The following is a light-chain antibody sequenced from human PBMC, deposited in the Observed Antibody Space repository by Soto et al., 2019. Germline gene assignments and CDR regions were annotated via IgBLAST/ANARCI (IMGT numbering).Light chain of an antibody. J-gene: IGKJ1*01. CDR3: QQYNNGRT. CDR2: GAS. Sequence: EIVMTQSPATLSVSPGERATLSCRASQSVSSKLAWYQQKLGQAPRLLIYGASTRATGIPVRFSGSGSGTEFTLTISSLQSEDFAVYYCQQYNNGRTFGQGNRVEIK. V-gene: IGKV3-15*01. CDR1: QSVSSK.